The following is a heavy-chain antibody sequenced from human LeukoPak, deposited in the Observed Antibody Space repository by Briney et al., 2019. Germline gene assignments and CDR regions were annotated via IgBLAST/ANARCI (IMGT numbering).Heavy chain of an antibody. J-gene: IGHJ4*02. D-gene: IGHD3-22*01. CDR1: GXXXXSYG. Sequence: SGXXXXSYGMHWVRQAPGKGLEWVAVISYDGSNKYYADSVKGRFTISRDNSKNTLYLQMNSLRAEDTAVYYCADSSGPTHWGQGTLVTVSS. CDR2: ISYDGSNK. V-gene: IGHV3-30*03. CDR3: ADSSGPTH.